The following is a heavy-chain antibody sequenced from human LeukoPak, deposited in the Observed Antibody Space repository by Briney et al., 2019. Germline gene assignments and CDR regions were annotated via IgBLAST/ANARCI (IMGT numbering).Heavy chain of an antibody. D-gene: IGHD1-20*01. Sequence: PGGSLRLSCAASGFTFSTCVMLWVRQAPGMGLEYVSSIDPNGKTSYYVNSVKGRFTISRDNSNNMLYLQMGSLTTEDMAVYYCAAQTTLTGAYDPWGQGTLVTVSS. CDR2: IDPNGKTS. V-gene: IGHV3-64*01. CDR3: AAQTTLTGAYDP. CDR1: GFTFSTCV. J-gene: IGHJ5*02.